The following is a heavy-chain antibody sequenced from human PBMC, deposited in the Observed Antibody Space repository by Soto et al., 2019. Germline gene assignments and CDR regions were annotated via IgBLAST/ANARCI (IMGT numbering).Heavy chain of an antibody. CDR2: ISNTGNTI. CDR3: ARGVEMATLAVRYYFDY. Sequence: WVSLRLSCASSGLTFSISEMNWVRQAPGKGLEWVSFISNTGNTIYYADSVKGRFTISRDNARNSLYLQMNSLRAEDTAVYYCARGVEMATLAVRYYFDYWGQGTLVTV. D-gene: IGHD5-12*01. V-gene: IGHV3-48*03. J-gene: IGHJ4*02. CDR1: GLTFSISE.